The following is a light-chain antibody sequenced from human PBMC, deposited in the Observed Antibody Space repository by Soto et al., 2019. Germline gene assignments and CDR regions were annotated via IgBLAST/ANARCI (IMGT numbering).Light chain of an antibody. Sequence: DIQMTQSPSVVSASVGDTVTVTCRASQGITTFLAWFRQRPGRVPERLIYGASSLQSGVPSRFSGRGSGTEFTLTISSLQPEDFGIYYCLQHNSYTYPFGPGTKVDIX. CDR1: QGITTF. CDR3: LQHNSYTYP. V-gene: IGKV1-17*03. CDR2: GAS. J-gene: IGKJ2*01.